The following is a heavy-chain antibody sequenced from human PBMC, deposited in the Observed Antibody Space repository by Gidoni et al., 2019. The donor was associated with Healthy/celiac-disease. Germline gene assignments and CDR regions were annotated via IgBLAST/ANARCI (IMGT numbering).Heavy chain of an antibody. CDR1: GFTFSRYE. V-gene: IGHV3-48*03. CDR2: ISSSGSTI. CDR3: ARENYYDSSGYLH. Sequence: EVQLVDSGGGLVPPGEYLRLSCAASGFTFSRYEMNWVRQAPGKGLEWVSYISSSGSTIYYADSVKGRFTISRDNAKNSLYLQMNSLRAEYTAVYYCARENYYDSSGYLHWGQGTLVTVSS. J-gene: IGHJ4*02. D-gene: IGHD3-22*01.